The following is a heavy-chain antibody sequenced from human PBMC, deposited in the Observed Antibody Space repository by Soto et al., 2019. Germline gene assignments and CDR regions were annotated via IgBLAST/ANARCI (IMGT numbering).Heavy chain of an antibody. CDR1: EVTFASYD. J-gene: IGHJ3*02. CDR2: ISSSADRA. Sequence: GGSLRLSCVASEVTFASYDMDWVRQAPGKGLEWVSGISSSADRAYYADSVKGRFTISRDHSRNTLSLQMHSLRADDTAMYYCAKDPNGDYVGGFEMLGQGTMVTVSS. V-gene: IGHV3-23*01. CDR3: AKDPNGDYVGGFEM. D-gene: IGHD4-17*01.